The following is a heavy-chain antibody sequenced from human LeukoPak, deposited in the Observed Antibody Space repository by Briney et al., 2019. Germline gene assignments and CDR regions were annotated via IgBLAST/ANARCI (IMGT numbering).Heavy chain of an antibody. J-gene: IGHJ5*02. CDR1: GGTFSSHA. V-gene: IGHV1-69*05. CDR2: IIPMYGRT. Sequence: GSSVKVSCKAFGGTFSSHAISWVRQAPGQGLEWMGGIIPMYGRTNFAQKFQGRVTITTDESTGTAYMELSSLRSEDTAIYYCATTPTFGTGTTGLDPWGQGTLVTVSS. D-gene: IGHD1-7*01. CDR3: ATTPTFGTGTTGLDP.